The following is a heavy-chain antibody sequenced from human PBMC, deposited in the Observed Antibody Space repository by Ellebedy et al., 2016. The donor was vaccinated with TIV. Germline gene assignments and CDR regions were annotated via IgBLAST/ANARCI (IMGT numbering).Heavy chain of an antibody. J-gene: IGHJ3*02. D-gene: IGHD4-17*01. CDR3: ATDGSYGDYLSPTHAFVM. CDR1: GFAFSSYW. Sequence: GESLKISCAASGFAFSSYWMTWVRQAPGKGLEWVANIRQDGSEKYYVGSVTGRFTISRDNAKKSLYLQMNSLRAEDTAVYYCATDGSYGDYLSPTHAFVMWGQGTLVTVSA. V-gene: IGHV3-7*01. CDR2: IRQDGSEK.